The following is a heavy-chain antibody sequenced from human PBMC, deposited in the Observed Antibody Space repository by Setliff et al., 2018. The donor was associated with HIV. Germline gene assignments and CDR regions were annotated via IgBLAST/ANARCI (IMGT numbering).Heavy chain of an antibody. D-gene: IGHD4-17*01. V-gene: IGHV7-4-1*02. J-gene: IGHJ4*02. CDR2: IDTNTGNP. CDR1: GYTFTNYA. Sequence: ASVKVSCKASGYTFTNYAMNWLRQAPGQGLEWMGWIDTNTGNPTYAQGFTGRFVFSLDTPVSTAFLQISTLKAEDTAVYYCARLSPYGDYLLFQYWVQGTQVTVSS. CDR3: ARLSPYGDYLLFQY.